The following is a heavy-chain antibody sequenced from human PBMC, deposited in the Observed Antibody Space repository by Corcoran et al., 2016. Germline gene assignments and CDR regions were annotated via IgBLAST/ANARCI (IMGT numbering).Heavy chain of an antibody. CDR2: INHSGST. D-gene: IGHD3-10*01. Sequence: QVQLQQWGAGLLKSSETLSLTCAVYGGSFSGYYWSWIRQPPGKGLEWIGEINHSGSTNYNPSLKSRVTISVDTSKNQFSLKLSSVTAADTAVYYCAREALYDGSGSWEPFDPWGQGTLVTVSS. CDR3: AREALYDGSGSWEPFDP. J-gene: IGHJ5*02. CDR1: GGSFSGYY. V-gene: IGHV4-34*01.